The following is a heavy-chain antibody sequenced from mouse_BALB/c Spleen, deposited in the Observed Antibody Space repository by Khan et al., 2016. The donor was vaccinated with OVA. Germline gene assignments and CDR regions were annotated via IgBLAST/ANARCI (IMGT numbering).Heavy chain of an antibody. CDR3: APVGTYYGSVGY. J-gene: IGHJ3*01. D-gene: IGHD1-1*01. V-gene: IGHV1S136*01. Sequence: VQLQQSGPEVVKPGASVKMSCKASGYTFTSSVMHWVKQKPGQGLEWIGYIYPFNDVTKFNEKFNGKATLTSDKSSSTAYMELSSLTSEDSAVYYCAPVGTYYGSVGYWGQGTLVTVSA. CDR1: GYTFTSSV. CDR2: IYPFNDVT.